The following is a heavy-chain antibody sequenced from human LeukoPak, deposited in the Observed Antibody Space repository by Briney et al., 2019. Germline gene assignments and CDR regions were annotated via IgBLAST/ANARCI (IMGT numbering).Heavy chain of an antibody. CDR1: GGSISSYY. CDR2: IYTSGST. CDR3: ARDQGANILTGYKYNWFDP. D-gene: IGHD3-9*01. Sequence: SETLSLTCTVSGGSISSYYWSWIRQPAGKGLEWIGRIYTSGSTNYNPSLKSRVTMSVDTSKNQFSLKLSSVTAADTAVYYCARDQGANILTGYKYNWFDPWGQGTLVTVSS. V-gene: IGHV4-4*07. J-gene: IGHJ5*02.